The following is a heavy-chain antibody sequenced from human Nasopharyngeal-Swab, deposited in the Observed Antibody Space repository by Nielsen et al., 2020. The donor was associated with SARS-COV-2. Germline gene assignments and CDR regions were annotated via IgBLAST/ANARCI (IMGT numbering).Heavy chain of an antibody. CDR3: ARDGRRDCYNPFDY. D-gene: IGHD5-24*01. V-gene: IGHV4-31*02. J-gene: IGHJ4*02. CDR2: IYYSGST. Sequence: IRQPPGKGLEWIGYIYYSGSTYYNPSLKSRVTISVDTSKNQFSLKLSSVTAADTAVYFCARDGRRDCYNPFDYWGQGTLVTVSS.